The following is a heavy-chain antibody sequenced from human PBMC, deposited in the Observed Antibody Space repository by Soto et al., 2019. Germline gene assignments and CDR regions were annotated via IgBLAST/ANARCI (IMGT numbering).Heavy chain of an antibody. D-gene: IGHD2-8*02. CDR1: GYSFTGYY. V-gene: IGHV1-2*02. Sequence: HEHLVRSGAEVKRPGASLKVSCKASGYSFTGYYIHWVRQAPGQGLEWMGWINPDSGATNYAQNLQGRVTLTSDTSISTASMDLTSLTSDDTAVYYCARGDYGTGGYPFPYFDYWGQGTLVIVSS. CDR2: INPDSGAT. CDR3: ARGDYGTGGYPFPYFDY. J-gene: IGHJ4*02.